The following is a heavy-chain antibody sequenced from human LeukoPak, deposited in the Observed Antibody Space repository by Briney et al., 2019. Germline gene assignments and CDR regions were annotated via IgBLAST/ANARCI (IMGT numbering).Heavy chain of an antibody. Sequence: GGSLRLSCAASGFNVSSNYMTWIRQAPGKGLEWVSLIYGADAAYYAESVRGRFMISRDNLKNTLFLQMNSLRVEDTAVYYCARAPYCIGGSCRFDYWGQGTLVTVSS. D-gene: IGHD2-15*01. CDR3: ARAPYCIGGSCRFDY. V-gene: IGHV3-53*05. J-gene: IGHJ4*02. CDR2: IYGADAA. CDR1: GFNVSSNY.